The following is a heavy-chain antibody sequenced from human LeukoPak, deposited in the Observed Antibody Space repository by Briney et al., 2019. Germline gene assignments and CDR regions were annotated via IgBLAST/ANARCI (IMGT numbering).Heavy chain of an antibody. J-gene: IGHJ4*02. CDR1: GYTFAFYD. Sequence: ASVKVSCKASGYTFAFYDIQWVRQAAGQGLEWMGWMNPHSGNTGYAQKFLGRITLTRNTSTSMAYMELSSLRSEDTAVYYCAREACDYWGQGTLVTVSS. CDR3: AREACDY. CDR2: MNPHSGNT. V-gene: IGHV1-8*03.